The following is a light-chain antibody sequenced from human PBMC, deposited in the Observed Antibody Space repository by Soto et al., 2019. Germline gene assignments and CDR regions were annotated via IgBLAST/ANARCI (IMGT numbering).Light chain of an antibody. CDR2: EVT. Sequence: QSALTQPASVSGSPGQSITISCTGTSGDIGSYNRVSWYQQHPGKAPKLIIYEVTERPSGVSNRFSGSKSGNTASLTISGLQAEDEAESYCCSYAGSSSFVVFGGGTKLTVL. CDR3: CSYAGSSSFVV. J-gene: IGLJ2*01. V-gene: IGLV2-23*02. CDR1: SGDIGSYNR.